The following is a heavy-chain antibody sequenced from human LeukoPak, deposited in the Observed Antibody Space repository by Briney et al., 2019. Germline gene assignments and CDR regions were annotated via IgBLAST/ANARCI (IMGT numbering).Heavy chain of an antibody. CDR3: ARARLATGYYPIPFDP. CDR2: FSGASTT. CDR1: GFTFTSYA. D-gene: IGHD2/OR15-2a*01. V-gene: IGHV3-23*01. Sequence: PGGSLRLSCAASGFTFTSYAMSWVRQAPGKGLEWVSTFSGASTTSYADAVKGRFTISRDNAKNSLYLQMNSLRAEDTALYYCARARLATGYYPIPFDPWGQGTLVTVSS. J-gene: IGHJ5*02.